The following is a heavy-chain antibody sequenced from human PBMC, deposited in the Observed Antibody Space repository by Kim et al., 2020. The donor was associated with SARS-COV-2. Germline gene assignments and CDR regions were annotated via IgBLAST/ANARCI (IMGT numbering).Heavy chain of an antibody. J-gene: IGHJ4*02. D-gene: IGHD5-12*01. Sequence: GGSLRLSCAASGFTFSSYAMSWVRQAPGKGLEWVSAISGSGGSTYYADSVKGRFTISRDNSKNTLYLQMNSLRAEDTAVYYCAISPGYSGYDFPDYWGQGTLGTVST. CDR1: GFTFSSYA. V-gene: IGHV3-23*01. CDR3: AISPGYSGYDFPDY. CDR2: ISGSGGST.